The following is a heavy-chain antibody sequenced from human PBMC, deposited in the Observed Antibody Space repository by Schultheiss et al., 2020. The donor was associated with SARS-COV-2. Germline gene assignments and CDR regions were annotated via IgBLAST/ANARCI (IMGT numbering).Heavy chain of an antibody. J-gene: IGHJ4*02. V-gene: IGHV4-34*01. CDR2: INHSGST. CDR3: ARGLGYYGSTTKGDY. Sequence: SETLSLTCTVSGGSISSGYYWTWIRQPPGKGLEWIGEINHSGSTNYNPSLKSRVTISVDTSKNQFSLKLSSVTAADTAVYYCARGLGYYGSTTKGDYWAQGTLVTVSS. CDR1: GGSISSGYY. D-gene: IGHD3-10*01.